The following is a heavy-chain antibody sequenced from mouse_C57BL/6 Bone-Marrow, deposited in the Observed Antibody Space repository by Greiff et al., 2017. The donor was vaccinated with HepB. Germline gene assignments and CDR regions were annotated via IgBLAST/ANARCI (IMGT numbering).Heavy chain of an antibody. J-gene: IGHJ4*01. V-gene: IGHV1-55*01. CDR3: ARTDYCHDKDYDQDY. CDR2: IYPGIGST. CDR1: GYTFTSYW. D-gene: IGHD2-12*01. Sequence: QVQLQQPGAELVKPGASVKMSCKASGYTFTSYWITWVKQRPGQGLEWIGDIYPGIGSTNYNEKFKGKATLTVDTSSSSSYMQLSSLSSVDSAVYYGARTDYCHDKDYDQDYWGQGTSVTVS.